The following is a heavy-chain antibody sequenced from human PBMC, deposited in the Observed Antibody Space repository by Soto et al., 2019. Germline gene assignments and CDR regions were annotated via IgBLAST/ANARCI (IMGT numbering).Heavy chain of an antibody. CDR3: ARDRYSSSWYYYYGMDV. CDR2: ISSSSSYI. J-gene: IGHJ6*02. D-gene: IGHD6-13*01. Sequence: EVQLVESGGGLVKPGGSLRLSCAASGFTFSSYSMNWVRQAPGKGLEWVSSISSSSSYIYYADSVKGRFTISRDNAKNSLCLQMNSLRAEDTAVYYCARDRYSSSWYYYYGMDVWGQGATVTVSS. CDR1: GFTFSSYS. V-gene: IGHV3-21*01.